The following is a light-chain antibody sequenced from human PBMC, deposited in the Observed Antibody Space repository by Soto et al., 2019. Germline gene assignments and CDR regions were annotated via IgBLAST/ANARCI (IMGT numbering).Light chain of an antibody. V-gene: IGLV3-21*02. CDR1: NIDTKS. J-gene: IGLJ2*01. Sequence: SYELTQPPSVSVAPGQTAKITCAGDNIDTKSMHWYQQRPGQAPVLVVHDDTDRAAGIPERFSGSKSGGTATLTISRVEAGDEADYYCQVWDIITYHVVFGGGTKATVL. CDR2: DDT. CDR3: QVWDIITYHVV.